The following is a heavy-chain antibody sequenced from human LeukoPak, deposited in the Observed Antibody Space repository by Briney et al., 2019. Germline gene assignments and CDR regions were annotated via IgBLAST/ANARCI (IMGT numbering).Heavy chain of an antibody. CDR3: ARGAYQIVVVTAPTY. D-gene: IGHD2-21*02. J-gene: IGHJ4*02. V-gene: IGHV3-30-3*01. Sequence: GGSLRLSCAASGFTFSSYAMHWVRQAPGKGLEWVAVISYDGSNKYYADSVKGRFTISRDISKNTLYLQMTSLRAEDTAVYYCARGAYQIVVVTAPTYWGQGTLVTVSS. CDR2: ISYDGSNK. CDR1: GFTFSSYA.